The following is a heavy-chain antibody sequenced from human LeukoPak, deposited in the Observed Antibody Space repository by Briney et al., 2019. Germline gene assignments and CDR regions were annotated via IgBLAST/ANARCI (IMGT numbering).Heavy chain of an antibody. CDR1: GFTFSSYA. CDR3: AKEGDSSGYRPYYFDY. Sequence: PGGSLRLSCAASGFTFSSYAMSWVRQAPGRGLEWVSAISGSGGSTYYADSVKGRFTISRDNSKNTLYLQMNSLRAEDTAVYYCAKEGDSSGYRPYYFDYWGQGTLVTVSS. V-gene: IGHV3-23*01. D-gene: IGHD3-22*01. J-gene: IGHJ4*02. CDR2: ISGSGGST.